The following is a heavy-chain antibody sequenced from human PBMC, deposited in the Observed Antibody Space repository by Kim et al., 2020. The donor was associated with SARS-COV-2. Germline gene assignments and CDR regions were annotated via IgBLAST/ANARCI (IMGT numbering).Heavy chain of an antibody. CDR3: ARHGADYYDSSGYSWFDP. CDR2: IYYSGST. V-gene: IGHV4-39*01. CDR1: GGSISSSSYY. J-gene: IGHJ5*02. D-gene: IGHD3-22*01. Sequence: SETLSLTCTVSGGSISSSSYYWGWIRQPPGKGLEWIGSIYYSGSTYYNPSLKSRVTISVDTSKNQFSLKLSSVTAADTAVYYCARHGADYYDSSGYSWFDPWGQGTLVTVSS.